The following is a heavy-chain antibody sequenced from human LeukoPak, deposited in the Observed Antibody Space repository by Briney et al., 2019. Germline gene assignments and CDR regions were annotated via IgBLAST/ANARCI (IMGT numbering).Heavy chain of an antibody. V-gene: IGHV1-18*01. J-gene: IGHJ4*02. CDR1: GYTFTSYG. Sequence: ASVKVSCKASGYTFTSYGISWVRQAPGQGLEWMGWISAYNGNTNYAQKLQGRVTMTTDTSTSTAYMELRNLRSDDTAMYYCARDWSPMVPSGGGYWGQGTLVTVSS. CDR2: ISAYNGNT. CDR3: ARDWSPMVPSGGGY. D-gene: IGHD3-10*01.